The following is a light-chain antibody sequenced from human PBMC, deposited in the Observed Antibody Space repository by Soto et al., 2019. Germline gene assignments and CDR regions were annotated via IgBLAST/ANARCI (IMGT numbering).Light chain of an antibody. CDR1: QDISNY. V-gene: IGKV1-33*01. CDR2: DAS. CDR3: QQYDNLPLT. J-gene: IGKJ4*01. Sequence: DIQMTQSPSSLSASVGDRVTITCQASQDISNYLNWYQQKPGKAPKLLIYDASNLETGVPSRFSRSGSGTDFTVTISSLQPEDIATYYCQQYDNLPLTFGRGTKVEIK.